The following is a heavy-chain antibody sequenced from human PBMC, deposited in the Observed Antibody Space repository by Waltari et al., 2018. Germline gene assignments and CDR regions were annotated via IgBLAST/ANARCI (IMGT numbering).Heavy chain of an antibody. CDR3: ARDRGIAAANYYYYGMDV. J-gene: IGHJ6*02. Sequence: QVQLVQSGAEVKKPGASVKVSCKASGYSFTSYAMHWVRQAPGQRLEWMGWINAGNGNTKYSQKFQGRVTITRDTSASTAYMELSSLRSEDTAVYYCARDRGIAAANYYYYGMDVWGQGTTVTVSS. D-gene: IGHD6-13*01. CDR2: INAGNGNT. CDR1: GYSFTSYA. V-gene: IGHV1-3*01.